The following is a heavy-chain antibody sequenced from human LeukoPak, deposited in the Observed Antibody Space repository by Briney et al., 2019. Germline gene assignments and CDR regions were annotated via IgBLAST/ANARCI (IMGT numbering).Heavy chain of an antibody. CDR3: ARGGVNGYNDLDY. V-gene: IGHV3-30*03. CDR2: ISSAGTEK. Sequence: GRSLRLSCAASGFTFSGYSMHWVRQPPGKGLESVAVISSAGTEKYYADSVRGRFTISRDNSKNTLYLQVDSLRAEDSAVYYCARGGVNGYNDLDYWGQGTLVTVSS. CDR1: GFTFSGYS. D-gene: IGHD5-24*01. J-gene: IGHJ4*02.